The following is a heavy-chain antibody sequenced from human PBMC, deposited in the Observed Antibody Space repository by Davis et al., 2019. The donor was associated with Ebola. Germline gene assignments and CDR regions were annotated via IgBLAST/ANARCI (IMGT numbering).Heavy chain of an antibody. Sequence: PGGSLRLSCAASGFSFNSYAMHWVRQAPGKGLEWLSYIYNGGSPTYYADSVKGRFTVSRDNTKNSLYLQMTNLSADDSAIYYCARVGGTSGSFLDCWGRGTLVTVSA. J-gene: IGHJ4*02. D-gene: IGHD1-26*01. V-gene: IGHV3-48*03. CDR2: IYNGGSPT. CDR1: GFSFNSYA. CDR3: ARVGGTSGSFLDC.